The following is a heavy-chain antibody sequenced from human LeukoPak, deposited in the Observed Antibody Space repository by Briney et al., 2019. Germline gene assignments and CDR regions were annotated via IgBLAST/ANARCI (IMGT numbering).Heavy chain of an antibody. CDR1: GFTFSSYG. V-gene: IGHV3-30*02. CDR3: AKDSGIYYYYYYMDV. Sequence: GGSLRLSCAASGFTFSSYGMHWVRQAPGKGLEWVAFIRYDGSNKYYADSVKGRFTIFRDNSKNTLYLQMNSLRAEDTAVYYCAKDSGIYYYYYYMDVWGKGTTVTVSS. J-gene: IGHJ6*03. CDR2: IRYDGSNK.